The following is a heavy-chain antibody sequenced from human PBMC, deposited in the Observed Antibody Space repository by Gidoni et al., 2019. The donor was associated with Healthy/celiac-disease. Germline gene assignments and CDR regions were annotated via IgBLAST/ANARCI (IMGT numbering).Heavy chain of an antibody. CDR3: ARGSIAVGRYYFDY. J-gene: IGHJ4*02. Sequence: QVQLQESGPGLVKPSETLSPTCTVSGGSISSYYWSWIRQPPGKGLEWIGYIYYSGSTNYNPSLKSRVTISVDTSKNQFSLKLSSVTAADTAVYYCARGSIAVGRYYFDYWGQGTLVTVSS. V-gene: IGHV4-59*01. CDR2: IYYSGST. CDR1: GGSISSYY. D-gene: IGHD6-19*01.